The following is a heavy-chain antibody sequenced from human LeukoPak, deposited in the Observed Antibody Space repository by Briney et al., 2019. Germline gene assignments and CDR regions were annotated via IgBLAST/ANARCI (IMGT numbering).Heavy chain of an antibody. CDR2: FDPEDGET. CDR1: GYTLTELS. V-gene: IGHV1-24*01. CDR3: ATGGGSGSYPYYGMDV. D-gene: IGHD3-10*01. Sequence: ASVTVSFTVSGYTLTELSMHWVRQAPGKGLEWMGGFDPEDGETIYAQKFQGRVTMTEDTSTDTAYMELSSLRSEDTAVYYCATGGGSGSYPYYGMDVWGQGTTVTVSS. J-gene: IGHJ6*02.